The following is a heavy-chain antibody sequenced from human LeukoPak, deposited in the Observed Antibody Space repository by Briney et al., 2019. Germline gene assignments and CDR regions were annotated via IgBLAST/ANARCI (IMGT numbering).Heavy chain of an antibody. D-gene: IGHD3-10*01. Sequence: ASVKVSCKASGYTFTGYYMHWVRQAPGQGLEWMGWINPNSGGTKYAQKFQGTVTMTRDTSISSAYMEVSRLRSDDTAVYYCARSRGLDYYGSGSYSGSDSDYYYYYMDVWGKGTTVTISS. J-gene: IGHJ6*03. CDR2: INPNSGGT. CDR3: ARSRGLDYYGSGSYSGSDSDYYYYYMDV. CDR1: GYTFTGYY. V-gene: IGHV1-2*02.